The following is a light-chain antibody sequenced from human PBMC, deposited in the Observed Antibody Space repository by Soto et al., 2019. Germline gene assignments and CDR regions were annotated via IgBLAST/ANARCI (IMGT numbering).Light chain of an antibody. CDR3: AAWDDSRNAVV. CDR1: SSNVGSNT. Sequence: QSVVTQPPSASGTPGQRVTISCSGSSSNVGSNTVDWYQQLPGTAPKLLIYHNNQRPLGVPDRRSGSKSGTSASLAISGLQSEDEADYYCAAWDDSRNAVVFGGGTKLTVL. V-gene: IGLV1-44*01. CDR2: HNN. J-gene: IGLJ2*01.